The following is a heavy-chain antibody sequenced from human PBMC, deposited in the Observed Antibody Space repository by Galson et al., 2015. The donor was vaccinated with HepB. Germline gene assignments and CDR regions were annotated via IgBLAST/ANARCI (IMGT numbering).Heavy chain of an antibody. D-gene: IGHD4-17*01. J-gene: IGHJ5*02. V-gene: IGHV6-1*01. CDR3: ARADLSATVTKFDP. CDR2: TYYRSKWYN. CDR1: GDSVSSNSAA. Sequence: CAISGDSVSSNSAAWNWIRQSPSRGLEWLGRTYYRSKWYNDYAVSVKSRITINPDTSKNQFSLKLSSVTAADTAVYYCARADLSATVTKFDPWGQGTLVTVSS.